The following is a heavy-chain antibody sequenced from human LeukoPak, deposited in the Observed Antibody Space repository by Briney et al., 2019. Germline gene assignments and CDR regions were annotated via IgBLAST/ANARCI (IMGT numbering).Heavy chain of an antibody. CDR3: ARDLPIAVAGTSDY. J-gene: IGHJ4*02. CDR2: INTNTANP. CDR1: GYTFTSYA. Sequence: ASVKVSCKASGYTFTSYAMNWVRQAPGQGLEWLGWINTNTANPTYAQGFTGRFVFSLDTSVSTAYLQISSLKAEDTAVYYCARDLPIAVAGTSDYWGQGTLVAVSP. D-gene: IGHD6-19*01. V-gene: IGHV7-4-1*02.